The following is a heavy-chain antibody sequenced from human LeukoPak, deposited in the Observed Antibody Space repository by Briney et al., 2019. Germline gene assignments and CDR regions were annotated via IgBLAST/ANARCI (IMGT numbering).Heavy chain of an antibody. CDR2: IYYSGST. D-gene: IGHD2-8*01. V-gene: IGHV4-31*03. J-gene: IGHJ4*02. CDR1: GGSISSGGYY. Sequence: SETLSLTCIVPGGSISSGGYYWSWIRQHPGKGREWIGSIYYSGSTYYNPSLKSRVTISVDTSTNQFYLKLSSVTAADTAVYYCARLIYCTNGVCPYFDYWGQGTLVTVSS. CDR3: ARLIYCTNGVCPYFDY.